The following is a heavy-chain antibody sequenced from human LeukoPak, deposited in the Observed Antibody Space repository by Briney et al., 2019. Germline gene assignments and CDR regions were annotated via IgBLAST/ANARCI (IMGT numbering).Heavy chain of an antibody. CDR1: GGSISGYY. D-gene: IGHD1-26*01. Sequence: SETLSLTCTVSGGSISGYYWSWIRQPPGKGLEWIGYIYYSGSTNYNPSLKSRVTISVDTSKNQFSLKLSSVTAADTAVYYCASLHSGSYGYWGQGTLVTVSS. CDR2: IYYSGST. J-gene: IGHJ4*02. CDR3: ASLHSGSYGY. V-gene: IGHV4-59*01.